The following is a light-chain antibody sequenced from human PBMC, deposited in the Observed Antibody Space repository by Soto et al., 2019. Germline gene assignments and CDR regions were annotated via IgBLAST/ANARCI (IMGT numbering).Light chain of an antibody. J-gene: IGKJ4*01. CDR1: QSVSSN. CDR2: GAS. CDR3: QQYNNWPLT. V-gene: IGKV3-15*01. Sequence: EIVMTQSPATLSVSPGERATLSCRGSQSVSSNLAWYQQKPGQALRLLIYGASTRATGIPVRFSGSGSGTEFTLTISSLQSEDFAVYYCQQYNNWPLTFGGGTKVEIK.